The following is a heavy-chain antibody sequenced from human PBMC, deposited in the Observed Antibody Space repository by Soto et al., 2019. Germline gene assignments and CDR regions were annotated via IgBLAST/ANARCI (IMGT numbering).Heavy chain of an antibody. CDR2: IIPIFGTA. J-gene: IGHJ6*02. D-gene: IGHD3-22*01. V-gene: IGHV1-69*12. Sequence: QVQLVQSGAEVKKPGSSVKVSCKASGGTFSSYAISWVRQAPGQGLEWMGGIIPIFGTANYAQKFQGRVTITADESTSTAYMELSSLRSEDTAVYYCARTYYYDSSGPPDLSNHYYYYYGMDVWGQGTTVTVSS. CDR3: ARTYYYDSSGPPDLSNHYYYYYGMDV. CDR1: GGTFSSYA.